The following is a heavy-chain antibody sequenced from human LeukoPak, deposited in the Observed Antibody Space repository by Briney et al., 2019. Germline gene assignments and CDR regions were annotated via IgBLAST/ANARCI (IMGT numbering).Heavy chain of an antibody. CDR2: MNPNSGNT. J-gene: IGHJ4*02. D-gene: IGHD3-10*01. Sequence: GASVKVSCKASGYTFTSYDINWVRQATGQGLEWMGWMNPNSGNTGFAQKFQGRVTMTRNTSISTAYMELSSLRSEDTAVYYCASWVGEYYYGSGSPGALKRWGQGTLVTVSS. CDR3: ASWVGEYYYGSGSPGALKR. CDR1: GYTFTSYD. V-gene: IGHV1-8*01.